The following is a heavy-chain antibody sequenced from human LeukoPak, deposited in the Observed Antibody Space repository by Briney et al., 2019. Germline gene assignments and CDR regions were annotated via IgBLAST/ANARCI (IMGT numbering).Heavy chain of an antibody. V-gene: IGHV1-2*02. J-gene: IGHJ4*02. CDR1: GYTFTGYY. CDR2: INPNSGGT. D-gene: IGHD1-14*01. CDR3: ARDHEFSGAEHYFDY. Sequence: GASVKVSCKASGYTFTGYYMHWVRQAPGQGLEWMGWINPNSGGTNYAQKFQGRVTMTRDTSISTAYMELSRLRSDDTAVYYCARDHEFSGAEHYFDYWGQGTLVTVSS.